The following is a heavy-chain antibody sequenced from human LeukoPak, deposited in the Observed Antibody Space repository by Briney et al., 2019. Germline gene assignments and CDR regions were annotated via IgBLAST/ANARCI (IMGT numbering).Heavy chain of an antibody. D-gene: IGHD3-22*01. CDR2: IRSKANNYAT. V-gene: IGHV3-73*01. CDR1: GFTFSGSA. J-gene: IGHJ4*02. CDR3: TRPSFDSSVSGVVY. Sequence: GGSLRLSCATSGFTFSGSAIHWVRQASGKGLEWVGRIRSKANNYATTDVASVRGRFTISRDDSKNTAYLQMNSLKTEDTAAYYCTRPSFDSSVSGVVYWGQGTLVTVSS.